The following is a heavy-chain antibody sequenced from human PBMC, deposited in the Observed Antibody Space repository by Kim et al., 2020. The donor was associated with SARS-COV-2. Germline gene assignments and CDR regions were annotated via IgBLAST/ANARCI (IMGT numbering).Heavy chain of an antibody. D-gene: IGHD3-10*01. CDR2: VSPSDSTT. CDR3: ARCHYYYRRGSYWANSFDF. CDR1: GYTYTAFW. Sequence: GESLKISCEGTGYTYTAFWIAWVRHMPGKGLEWMGIVSPSDSTTKYSPSFQGQVTISADKSINTAFLQWRSLKASDTAMYYCARCHYYYRRGSYWANSFDFWGLGTIVTVSS. J-gene: IGHJ3*01. V-gene: IGHV5-51*01.